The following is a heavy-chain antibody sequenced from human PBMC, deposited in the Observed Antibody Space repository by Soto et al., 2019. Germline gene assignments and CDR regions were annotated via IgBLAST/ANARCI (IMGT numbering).Heavy chain of an antibody. CDR1: GGSISSYY. CDR2: IYYSGST. CDR3: ARDDHSSSSSSYYYYYYMDV. D-gene: IGHD6-6*01. V-gene: IGHV4-59*01. Sequence: SETPLTCTVSGGSISSYYWSWIRQPPGKGLEWIGYIYYSGSTNYNPSLKSRVTISVDTSKNQFSLKLSSVTAADTAVYYCARDDHSSSSSSYYYYYYMDVWGKGTTVTVSS. J-gene: IGHJ6*03.